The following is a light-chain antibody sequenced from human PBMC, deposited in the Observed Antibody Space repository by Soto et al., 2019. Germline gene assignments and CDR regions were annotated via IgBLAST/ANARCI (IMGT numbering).Light chain of an antibody. CDR1: QRVSSSY. Sequence: EIVLTQSPGTLSLSPGERATLSCRASQRVSSSYLAWYQQKPGQAPRLLIFGVSNRATGIPDRFSGSGSGTDFTLTISRLEPEDIAVYYFQQCTSSILTFGPGTKLDIK. J-gene: IGKJ3*01. CDR3: QQCTSSILT. CDR2: GVS. V-gene: IGKV3-20*01.